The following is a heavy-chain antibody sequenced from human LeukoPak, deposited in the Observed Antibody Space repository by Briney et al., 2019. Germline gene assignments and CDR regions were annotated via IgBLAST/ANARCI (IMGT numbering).Heavy chain of an antibody. CDR1: GFTFSNSA. CDR2: IVVGSGNT. Sequence: ASVKVSCKASGFTFSNSAVQWVRQARGQRLEWIGWIVVGSGNTNYAQKFQERVTITRDMSTSTAYMELSSLRSEDTAVYYCTSDPTFYSGRYCFDYWAREPWSPSPQ. D-gene: IGHD1-26*01. V-gene: IGHV1-58*01. J-gene: IGHJ4*02. CDR3: TSDPTFYSGRYCFDY.